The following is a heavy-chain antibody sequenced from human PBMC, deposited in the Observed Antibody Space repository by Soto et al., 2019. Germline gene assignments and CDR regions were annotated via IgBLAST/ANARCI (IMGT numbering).Heavy chain of an antibody. CDR2: ISSSSSYI. D-gene: IGHD3-9*01. V-gene: IGHV3-21*01. CDR3: ARDFDDILTGYYFPFDY. J-gene: IGHJ4*02. CDR1: GFTFSSYS. Sequence: GGSLRLSCAASGFTFSSYSMNWVRQAPGKGLEWVSSISSSSSYIYYADSVKGRFTISRDNAKNSLYLQMNSLRAEDTAVYYCARDFDDILTGYYFPFDYWGQGTLVTVSS.